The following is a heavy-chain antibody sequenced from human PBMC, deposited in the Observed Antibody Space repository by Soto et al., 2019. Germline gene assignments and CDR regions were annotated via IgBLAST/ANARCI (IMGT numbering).Heavy chain of an antibody. CDR3: ARDRGRFGELFDY. CDR1: GYTFTGYY. J-gene: IGHJ4*02. CDR2: INPNSGGT. Sequence: ASVKVSCKASGYTFTGYYMHWVRQAPGQGLEWMGWINPNSGGTNYAQKFQGWVTMTRDTSISTAYMELSRLRSDDTAVYYCARDRGRFGELFDYWGQGTLVTVSS. D-gene: IGHD3-16*01. V-gene: IGHV1-2*04.